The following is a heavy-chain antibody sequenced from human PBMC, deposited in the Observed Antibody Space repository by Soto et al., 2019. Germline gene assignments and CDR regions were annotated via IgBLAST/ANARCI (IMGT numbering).Heavy chain of an antibody. V-gene: IGHV1-18*01. CDR3: AKPSSLFQGMFDWFDP. CDR2: ISAYNGNT. Sequence: ASVKVSCKASGYTFTSYGISWVRQAPGQGLEWMGWISAYNGNTNYAQKLQGRVTMTTDTSTSTAYMELNSLRAEDTAVYYCAKPSSLFQGMFDWFDPWGQGTLVTVSS. CDR1: GYTFTSYG. J-gene: IGHJ5*02. D-gene: IGHD3-10*02.